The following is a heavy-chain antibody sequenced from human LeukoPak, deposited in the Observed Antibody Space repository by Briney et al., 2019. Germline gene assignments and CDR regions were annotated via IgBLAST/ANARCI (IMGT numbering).Heavy chain of an antibody. Sequence: GGSLRLSCAASGFTFSSYAMNWVRQAPGKGLEWVSSISVSGSSTYYADSVKGRFTISRDNSKNTLYLQMNSLRAEDTAVYYCATRARHFESWGQGTLVTVSS. CDR2: ISVSGSST. CDR1: GFTFSSYA. V-gene: IGHV3-23*01. J-gene: IGHJ4*02. CDR3: ATRARHFES.